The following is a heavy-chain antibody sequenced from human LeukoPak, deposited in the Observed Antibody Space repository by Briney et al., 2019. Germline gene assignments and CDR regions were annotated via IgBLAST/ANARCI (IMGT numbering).Heavy chain of an antibody. V-gene: IGHV4-39*01. Sequence: PSETLSLTCTVSGGSISSCTYYWVWLRQPPGKGREWYGSICYSGSSYYNPSIKSRAPISVDKTNNQSSLWQSSVTAADTALYICASWRYSSSSDYWGQGTLVTVSS. J-gene: IGHJ4*02. CDR3: ASWRYSSSSDY. CDR2: ICYSGSS. D-gene: IGHD6-13*01. CDR1: GGSISSCTYY.